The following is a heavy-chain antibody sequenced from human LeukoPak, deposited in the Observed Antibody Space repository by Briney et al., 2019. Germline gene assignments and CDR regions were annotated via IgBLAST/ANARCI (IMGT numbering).Heavy chain of an antibody. J-gene: IGHJ6*02. CDR3: ATRDIVVVVAATHYYYGMDV. V-gene: IGHV1-24*01. CDR1: GYTLTELS. CDR2: FYPEDGET. D-gene: IGHD2-15*01. Sequence: ASVKVSCTVSGYTLTELSMHWVRQAPGKGLEWMGGFYPEDGETIYAQKFQGRVTMTEDTSTDTAYMELSSLRSEDTAVYYCATRDIVVVVAATHYYYGMDVWGQGTTVTVSS.